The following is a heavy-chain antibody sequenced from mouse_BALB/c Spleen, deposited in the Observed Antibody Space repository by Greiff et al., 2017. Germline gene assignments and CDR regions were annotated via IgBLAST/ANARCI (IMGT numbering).Heavy chain of an antibody. V-gene: IGHV14-1*02. D-gene: IGHD1-2*01. J-gene: IGHJ3*01. CDR1: GFNIKDYY. CDR2: IDPENGNT. Sequence: VQLKESGAELVRPGALVKLSCKASGFNIKDYYMHWVKQRPEQGLEWIGWIDPENGNTIYDPKFQGKASITADTSSNTAYLQLSSLTSEDTAVYYCARKNYGLAYWGQGTLVTVSA. CDR3: ARKNYGLAY.